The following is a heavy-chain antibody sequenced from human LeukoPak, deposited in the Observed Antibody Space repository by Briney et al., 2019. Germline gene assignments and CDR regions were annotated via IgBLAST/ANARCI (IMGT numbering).Heavy chain of an antibody. Sequence: VASVKVSCKASGYTFTSYGISWVRQAPGQGLERMGWISAYNGNTNYAQKLQGRVTMTTDTSTSTAYMELRSLRSDDTAVYYCARISIPIYCSSTSCYYGTYYYYMDVWGKGTTVTVFS. D-gene: IGHD2-2*01. V-gene: IGHV1-18*04. CDR3: ARISIPIYCSSTSCYYGTYYYYMDV. CDR1: GYTFTSYG. J-gene: IGHJ6*03. CDR2: ISAYNGNT.